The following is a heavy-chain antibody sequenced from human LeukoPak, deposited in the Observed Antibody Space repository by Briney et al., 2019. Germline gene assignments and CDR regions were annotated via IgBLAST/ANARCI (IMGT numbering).Heavy chain of an antibody. J-gene: IGHJ5*02. D-gene: IGHD3-10*01. CDR3: AKDGVGGYYYGSGSYS. CDR1: GFTFISYA. CDR2: ISGSGGST. Sequence: PGGSLRRSCAASGFTFISYAMSWVRPAPGKGLEWVSDISGSGGSTYYADSVKGRFTVSRDNSKNTLYLQMNSLRAEDTAVYYCAKDGVGGYYYGSGSYSWGQGTLVTVSS. V-gene: IGHV3-23*01.